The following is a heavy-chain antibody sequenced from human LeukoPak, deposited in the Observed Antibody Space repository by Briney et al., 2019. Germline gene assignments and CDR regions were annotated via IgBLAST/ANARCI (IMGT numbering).Heavy chain of an antibody. CDR3: ANGANCSGGSCYPAGAFDI. J-gene: IGHJ3*02. D-gene: IGHD2-15*01. V-gene: IGHV4-34*01. CDR1: GGSFSGYY. Sequence: PSETLSLTCAVYGGSFSGYYWSWIRQPPGKGLEWIGEINHSGSTNYNPSLKSRVTISVDTSKNRFSLKLSSVTAADTAVYYCANGANCSGGSCYPAGAFDIWGQGTMVTVSS. CDR2: INHSGST.